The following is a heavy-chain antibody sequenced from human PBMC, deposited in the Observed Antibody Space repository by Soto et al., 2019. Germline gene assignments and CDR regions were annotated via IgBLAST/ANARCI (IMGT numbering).Heavy chain of an antibody. V-gene: IGHV1-69*01. Sequence: QVQLVQSGAEVKKPGSSVKVSCKASGGTFSSYAISWVRQAPGQGLEWMGGIIPLFGTAKYAQKFQGRVTITVDESTCTGYMELSSLRSEDTAVYYCATMGQETTFYGSGSGFDMDVWGQGTPVTVSS. J-gene: IGHJ6*02. CDR3: ATMGQETTFYGSGSGFDMDV. CDR1: GGTFSSYA. CDR2: IIPLFGTA. D-gene: IGHD3-10*01.